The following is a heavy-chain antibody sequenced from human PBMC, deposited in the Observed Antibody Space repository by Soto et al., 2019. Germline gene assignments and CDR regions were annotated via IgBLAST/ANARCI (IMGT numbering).Heavy chain of an antibody. D-gene: IGHD6-13*01. CDR3: ARDLAAAGPFDY. V-gene: IGHV1-18*01. Sequence: QVQLVQSGAEVKKPGASVKVSCKASGYTFTSYGISWVRQAPGQGLEWMGWISAYNGNTNYAQKPXGXXTMTTDTSTNPAYMELRSLRSDDTAVYYCARDLAAAGPFDYWGQGTLVTVSS. CDR2: ISAYNGNT. CDR1: GYTFTSYG. J-gene: IGHJ4*02.